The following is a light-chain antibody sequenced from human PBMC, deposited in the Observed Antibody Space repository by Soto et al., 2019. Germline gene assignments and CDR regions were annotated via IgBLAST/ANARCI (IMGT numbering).Light chain of an antibody. J-gene: IGKJ2*01. Sequence: EIGMKQSPATLSVSPGERDSLSCRASQSVGRNLAWYQQTAGQAPRLLIYGASTRATGIPARFSGSGSGTEFTLTISSLQSEDFAVYSCQQYTNWPYTFGQGTKLEIK. V-gene: IGKV3-15*01. CDR3: QQYTNWPYT. CDR2: GAS. CDR1: QSVGRN.